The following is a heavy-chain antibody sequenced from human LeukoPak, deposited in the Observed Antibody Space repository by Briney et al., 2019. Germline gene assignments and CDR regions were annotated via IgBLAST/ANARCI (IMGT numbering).Heavy chain of an antibody. D-gene: IGHD4-23*01. CDR3: ARHADYGGTWRYFDL. Sequence: PSETLSLTCTVPGGSISSYYWSWIRQPPGKGLEWIGYIYYRGSANYNPSLKSRVTISVDTSKNQFSLKLSSVTAADTAVYYCARHADYGGTWRYFDLWGRGTLVTVSS. CDR2: IYYRGSA. J-gene: IGHJ2*01. CDR1: GGSISSYY. V-gene: IGHV4-59*08.